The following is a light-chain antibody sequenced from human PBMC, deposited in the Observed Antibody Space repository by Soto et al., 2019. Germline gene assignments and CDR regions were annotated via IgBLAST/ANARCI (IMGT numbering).Light chain of an antibody. V-gene: IGKV2-40*01. Sequence: DIVMTQSPLSLPVTPGEPASISCRSSQSLLDSDDGDTYLDWYLQKPGQSPQLLIYLGSNRDSGVPARFSGSGSGTDFALKISRVEAEDVGVYYCMQGTHWPITFDQGTRLEIK. CDR2: LGS. J-gene: IGKJ5*01. CDR1: QSLLDSDDGDTY. CDR3: MQGTHWPIT.